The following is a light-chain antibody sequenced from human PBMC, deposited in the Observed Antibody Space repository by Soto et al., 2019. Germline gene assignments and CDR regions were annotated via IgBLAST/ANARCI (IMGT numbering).Light chain of an antibody. J-gene: IGKJ5*01. CDR1: QSISSW. Sequence: DIQMTQSPSTLSASVGYRFTITGRASQSISSWLAWYQQKPWKAPKLLIYDASSLESGVPSRFSGSGSGTDFTLTISSLQPEDFATYYCLQDYNYPITFGQGKRREI. CDR2: DAS. CDR3: LQDYNYPIT. V-gene: IGKV1-5*01.